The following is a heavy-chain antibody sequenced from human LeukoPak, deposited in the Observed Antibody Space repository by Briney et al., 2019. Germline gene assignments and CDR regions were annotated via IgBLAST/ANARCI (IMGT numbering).Heavy chain of an antibody. CDR2: INHSGST. Sequence: SETLSLTCAVYGGSFSGYYWSWIRQPPGKGLEWIGEINHSGSTNYNPSLKSRVTISVDTSKNQFSLKLSSVTAADTAVYYCARARFWSGYYIDYWGQGTLVTVSS. CDR3: ARARFWSGYYIDY. D-gene: IGHD3-3*01. CDR1: GGSFSGYY. V-gene: IGHV4-34*01. J-gene: IGHJ4*02.